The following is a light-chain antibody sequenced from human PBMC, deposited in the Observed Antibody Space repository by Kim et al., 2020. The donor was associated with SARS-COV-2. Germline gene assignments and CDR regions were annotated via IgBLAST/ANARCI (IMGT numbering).Light chain of an antibody. CDR2: YDS. CDR1: NIGSKS. Sequence: PGKTARITCGGNNIGSKSVHWYQQKPGQAPVLVIYYDSDRPSGIPERFSGSNSGNTATLTISRVEAGDEADYYCQVWDSSSDPRKVFGTGTKVTVL. J-gene: IGLJ1*01. CDR3: QVWDSSSDPRKV. V-gene: IGLV3-21*04.